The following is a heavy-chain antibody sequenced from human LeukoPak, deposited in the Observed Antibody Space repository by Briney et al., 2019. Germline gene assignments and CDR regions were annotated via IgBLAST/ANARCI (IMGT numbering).Heavy chain of an antibody. D-gene: IGHD4-17*01. V-gene: IGHV4-31*03. CDR1: GASISSGAYC. CDR3: AREAVTTRAFDY. Sequence: SQTLSLTCTVSGASISSGAYCWNWIRQHPGKGLEWIAYIYYSGSTYYNPSLKSRVTISVDTSKNQFSLKLSSVTAADTAVYYCAREAVTTRAFDYWGQGTLVTVSS. CDR2: IYYSGST. J-gene: IGHJ4*02.